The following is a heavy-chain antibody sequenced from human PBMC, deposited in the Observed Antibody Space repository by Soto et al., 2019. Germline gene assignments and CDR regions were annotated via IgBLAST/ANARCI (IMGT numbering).Heavy chain of an antibody. J-gene: IGHJ5*02. V-gene: IGHV4-59*01. Sequence: PSETLPLPCTVSGGTISSYCWSWIRQPPGKGLEWIGYIYYSGSTNYNPSLKSRVTISVDTSKNQFFLKLSSVTAADTAVYYCAGTLYSNYFNWFDPWGQGTLVTVSS. CDR1: GGTISSYC. CDR2: IYYSGST. D-gene: IGHD4-4*01. CDR3: AGTLYSNYFNWFDP.